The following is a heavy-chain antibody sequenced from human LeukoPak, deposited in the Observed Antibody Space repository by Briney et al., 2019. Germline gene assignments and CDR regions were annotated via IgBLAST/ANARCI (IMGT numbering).Heavy chain of an antibody. CDR3: AKAISVGATTDAAD. Sequence: GGSLRLSCAASGFTFTNAWMSWVRQAPGKGLEWVSAISGSGGSTYYADSVKGRFTISRDNSKNTLYLQMNSLRAEDTAVYYCAKAISVGATTDAADWGQGTLVTVSS. D-gene: IGHD1-26*01. CDR2: ISGSGGST. J-gene: IGHJ4*02. CDR1: GFTFTNAW. V-gene: IGHV3-23*01.